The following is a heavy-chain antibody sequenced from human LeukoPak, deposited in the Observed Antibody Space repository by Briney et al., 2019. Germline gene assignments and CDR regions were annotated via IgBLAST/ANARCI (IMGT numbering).Heavy chain of an antibody. Sequence: GGSLRLSCAASGFTFSGYAMHWVRQAPGKGLEWVAIISHDESKKNYADSVKGRFTIARDNSQNTLYLQMNSLRAEDTAVYYCVKDGIRYGSGSYGDDWGQGTLVIVSS. CDR1: GFTFSGYA. V-gene: IGHV3-30*18. J-gene: IGHJ4*02. CDR2: ISHDESKK. D-gene: IGHD3-10*01. CDR3: VKDGIRYGSGSYGDD.